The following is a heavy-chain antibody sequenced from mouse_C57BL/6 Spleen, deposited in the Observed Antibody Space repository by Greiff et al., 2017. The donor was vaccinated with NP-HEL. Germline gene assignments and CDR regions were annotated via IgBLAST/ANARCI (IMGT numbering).Heavy chain of an antibody. J-gene: IGHJ2*01. Sequence: VQLQQSGPELVKPGASVKISCKASGYAFSSSWMNWVKQRPGKGLEWIGRIYPGDGDTNYNGKFKGKATLTADKSSSTAYMQLSSLTSEDSAVYFCARSGYDYDYWSQGTTLTVSS. D-gene: IGHD2-4*01. CDR3: ARSGYDYDY. V-gene: IGHV1-82*01. CDR1: GYAFSSSW. CDR2: IYPGDGDT.